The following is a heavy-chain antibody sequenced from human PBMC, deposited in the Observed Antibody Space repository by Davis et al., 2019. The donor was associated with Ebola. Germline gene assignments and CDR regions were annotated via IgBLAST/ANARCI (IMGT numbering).Heavy chain of an antibody. CDR3: ARTYYYDDSGYRNAFDI. Sequence: GGSLRLSCAASGFTFRTYGMHWVRQAPGKGLEWVAVISYDGSNEDYADSVKGRFIISRDNSKNTLYLQMNSLRAEDTAVYYCARTYYYDDSGYRNAFDIWGQGTMVTISS. CDR1: GFTFRTYG. D-gene: IGHD3-22*01. J-gene: IGHJ3*02. V-gene: IGHV3-30*03. CDR2: ISYDGSNE.